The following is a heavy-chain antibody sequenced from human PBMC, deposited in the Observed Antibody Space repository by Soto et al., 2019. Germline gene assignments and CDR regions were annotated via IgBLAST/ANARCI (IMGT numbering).Heavy chain of an antibody. Sequence: QVQLVQSGAEVKKPGASVKVSCKASGYTFTSYAMHWVRQAPGQRLEWMGWINAGNGNTKYSQKFKGRVTITRDTTASTAYKELSSLRSEDTTVYYCARDLGGWTDYWGQGTLVSVSS. CDR2: INAGNGNT. J-gene: IGHJ4*02. D-gene: IGHD6-19*01. CDR3: ARDLGGWTDY. CDR1: GYTFTSYA. V-gene: IGHV1-3*01.